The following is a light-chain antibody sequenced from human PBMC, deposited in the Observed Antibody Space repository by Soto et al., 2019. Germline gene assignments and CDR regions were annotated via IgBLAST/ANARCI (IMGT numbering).Light chain of an antibody. V-gene: IGLV1-40*01. CDR2: GNI. CDR3: HSYDSSLRGYV. J-gene: IGLJ1*01. CDR1: SSNIGAGYD. Sequence: QTVVTQPPSVSGAPGQRVTISCTGTSSNIGAGYDVHWYQQLPGTTPKVVIYGNINRPSGVPDRFSGSKSGTSASLAITGLQVEDEADYYCHSYDSSLRGYVFGTGTKLTVL.